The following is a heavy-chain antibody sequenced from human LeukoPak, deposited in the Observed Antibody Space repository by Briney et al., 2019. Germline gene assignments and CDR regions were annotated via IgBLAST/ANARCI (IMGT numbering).Heavy chain of an antibody. CDR1: GGSISSYY. CDR2: VYYSGST. Sequence: SETLSLTCTVSGGSISSYYWSWIRQPPGKGLEWIGYVYYSGSTNYNPSLKSRVTISVDTSKNQFSLKLSSVTAADTAVYYCASGSYFYYFDYWGQGTLVTVSS. D-gene: IGHD1-26*01. J-gene: IGHJ4*02. V-gene: IGHV4-59*01. CDR3: ASGSYFYYFDY.